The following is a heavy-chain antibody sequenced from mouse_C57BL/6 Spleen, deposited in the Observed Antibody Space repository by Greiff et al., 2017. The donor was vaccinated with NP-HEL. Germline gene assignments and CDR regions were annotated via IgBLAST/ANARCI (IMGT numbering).Heavy chain of an antibody. D-gene: IGHD2-5*01. CDR1: GYTFTSYG. CDR2: IYPRSGNT. J-gene: IGHJ2*01. CDR3: ARSGLNSNYDFDY. Sequence: QVQLKESGAELARPGASVKLSCKASGYTFTSYGISWVKQRTGQGLEWIGEIYPRSGNTYYNEKFKGKATLTADKSSSTAYMELRSLTSEDSAVYFCARSGLNSNYDFDYWGQGTTLTVSS. V-gene: IGHV1-81*01.